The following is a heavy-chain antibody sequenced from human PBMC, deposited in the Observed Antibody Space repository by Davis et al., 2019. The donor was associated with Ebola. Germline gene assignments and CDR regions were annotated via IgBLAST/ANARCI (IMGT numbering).Heavy chain of an antibody. CDR1: GFTFSSYG. Sequence: PGGSLRLSCAASGFTFSSYGMHWVRQAPGKGLEWVAVISYDGSNKYYADSVKGRFTISRDNSKNTLYLQMNSLRAEDTAVYYCATWSYVETETDAVDIWGQGTMVTVSS. CDR3: ATWSYVETETDAVDI. J-gene: IGHJ3*02. D-gene: IGHD1-26*01. CDR2: ISYDGSNK. V-gene: IGHV3-30*03.